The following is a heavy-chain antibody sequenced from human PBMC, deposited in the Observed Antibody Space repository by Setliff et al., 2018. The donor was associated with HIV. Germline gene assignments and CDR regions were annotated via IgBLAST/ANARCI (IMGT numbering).Heavy chain of an antibody. CDR1: GGTSSTHA. CDR3: AGPRGDEAFDI. Sequence: SVKVSCKASGGTSSTHAMNWVRQAPGQGLEWMGQIISILEITDYAQKFQGRLTITADEPTNTIYMELSGLRSEDTAVYYCAGPRGDEAFDIWGQETMVTVSS. J-gene: IGHJ3*02. V-gene: IGHV1-69*10. D-gene: IGHD3-10*01. CDR2: IISILEIT.